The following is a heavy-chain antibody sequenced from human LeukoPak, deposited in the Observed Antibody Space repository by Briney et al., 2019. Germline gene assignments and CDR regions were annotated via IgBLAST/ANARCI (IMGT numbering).Heavy chain of an antibody. CDR3: ARELSSSWCDY. Sequence: ASVKVSCKASGYTFTSYYMHWVRQAPGQGLEWMGWISPYNGNTNYAQNLQGRVTMTTDTSTSTAYMELRSLRSDDTAVYYCARELSSSWCDYWGQGTLVTVSS. CDR1: GYTFTSYY. V-gene: IGHV1-18*04. CDR2: ISPYNGNT. D-gene: IGHD6-13*01. J-gene: IGHJ4*02.